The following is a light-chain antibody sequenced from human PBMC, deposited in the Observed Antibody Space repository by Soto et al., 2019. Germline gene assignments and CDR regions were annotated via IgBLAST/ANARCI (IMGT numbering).Light chain of an antibody. CDR1: QGISSY. J-gene: IGKJ4*01. Sequence: DIQLTQSPSFLSASLGDRVTITCRASQGISSYLAWFQQKPGKAPNLLIYATSTLQGGVPSRFSGSGSGTEFTLTISSLQPEDFATYFCQQLNSYPLTFGGGTKVEIK. CDR3: QQLNSYPLT. CDR2: ATS. V-gene: IGKV1-9*01.